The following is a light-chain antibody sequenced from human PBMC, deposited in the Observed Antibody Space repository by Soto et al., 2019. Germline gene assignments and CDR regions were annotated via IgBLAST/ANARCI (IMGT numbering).Light chain of an antibody. CDR1: SGHSSYS. V-gene: IGLV4-69*01. CDR3: QGWDSGIHVV. J-gene: IGLJ2*01. CDR2: VNSDGSR. Sequence: QPVLTQPPSASASLGASVTLTCTLSSGHSSYSIAWHQQQPDKGPRFLMKVNSDGSRYKGVGIPDRFSGGSSGAERYLLISGLQSDDEADYFCQGWDSGIHVVFGGGTKLTVL.